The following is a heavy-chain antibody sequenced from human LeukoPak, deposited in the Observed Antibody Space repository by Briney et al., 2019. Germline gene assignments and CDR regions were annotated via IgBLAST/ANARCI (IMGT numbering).Heavy chain of an antibody. CDR2: IKQDGSEK. CDR1: GFTFSSYW. J-gene: IGHJ4*02. V-gene: IGHV3-7*01. D-gene: IGHD2-2*01. CDR3: ARENLSGRDIVVVPAAMPVDY. Sequence: GGSLRLSCAASGFTFSSYWMSWVRQAPGEGLEWVANIKQDGSEKYYVDSVKGRFTISRDNAKNSLYLQMNSLRAEDTAVYYCARENLSGRDIVVVPAAMPVDYWGQGTLVTVSS.